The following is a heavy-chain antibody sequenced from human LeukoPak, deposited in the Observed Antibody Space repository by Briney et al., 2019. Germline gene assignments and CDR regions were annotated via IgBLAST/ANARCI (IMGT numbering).Heavy chain of an antibody. D-gene: IGHD6-6*01. CDR2: ISSSSSYI. Sequence: PGGSLRLSCAASGFTFSSYSMNWVRQAPGKGLEWVSSISSSSSYIYYADSVKGRFTISRDNAKNSLYLQMNSLRAEDTAVYYCARTQYSSSLAIVRYNWFDPWGQGTLVTVSS. J-gene: IGHJ5*02. CDR1: GFTFSSYS. V-gene: IGHV3-21*01. CDR3: ARTQYSSSLAIVRYNWFDP.